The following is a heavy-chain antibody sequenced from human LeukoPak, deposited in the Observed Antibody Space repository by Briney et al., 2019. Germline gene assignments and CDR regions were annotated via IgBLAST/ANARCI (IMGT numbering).Heavy chain of an antibody. V-gene: IGHV4-59*01. CDR1: DDSISDYY. CDR3: TRGAGWLIDY. D-gene: IGHD3-16*01. Sequence: PSETLSLPCTVSDDSISDYYRGWIRQPPGKGLEWIGYFHNSGTSTYNPSLKSRVTISADTSKNQFSLKLNSLTTADTAVYYCTRGAGWLIDYWGQGILVTVSS. J-gene: IGHJ4*02. CDR2: FHNSGTS.